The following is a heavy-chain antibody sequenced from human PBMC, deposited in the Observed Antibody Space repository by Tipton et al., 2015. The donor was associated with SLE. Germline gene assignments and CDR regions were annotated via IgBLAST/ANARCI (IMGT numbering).Heavy chain of an antibody. V-gene: IGHV4-59*11. CDR3: ARETMMGLSGIDY. CDR1: GGSISSHY. CDR2: IYYSGST. J-gene: IGHJ4*02. D-gene: IGHD3-22*01. Sequence: TLSLTCTVSGGSISSHYWSWIRQPPGKGLEWIGYIYYSGSTNYNPSLKSRVTISVDTSKNQFPLKLSSVTAADTAVYYCARETMMGLSGIDYWGQGTLVTVSS.